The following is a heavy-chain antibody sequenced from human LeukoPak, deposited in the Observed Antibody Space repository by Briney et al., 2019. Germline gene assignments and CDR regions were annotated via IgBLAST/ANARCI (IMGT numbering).Heavy chain of an antibody. CDR2: ISSSSSYI. D-gene: IGHD3-10*01. V-gene: IGHV3-21*01. CDR1: GFTFSSYS. Sequence: GGSLRLSCAASGFTFSSYSMNWVRQAPGKGLEWVPSISSSSSYIYYADSVKGRFTISRDNAKNSLYLQMNSLRAEDTAVYYCARSPSLWFGELLLDYWGQGTLVTVSS. CDR3: ARSPSLWFGELLLDY. J-gene: IGHJ4*02.